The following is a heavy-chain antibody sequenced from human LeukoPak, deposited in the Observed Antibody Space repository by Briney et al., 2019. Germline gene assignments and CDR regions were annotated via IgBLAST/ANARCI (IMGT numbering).Heavy chain of an antibody. CDR1: GGSISTNH. CDR3: ARLGSSGSFDY. CDR2: MYNSGST. V-gene: IGHV4-59*08. J-gene: IGHJ4*02. Sequence: PSETLSLTCTVSGGSISTNHWSWIRQPPEKGLEWIGYMYNSGSTNYNPSLKSRVTIPVDTSKNQLSLKLSSVTAADTAVYYCARLGSSGSFDYWGQGTLVTVSS. D-gene: IGHD6-19*01.